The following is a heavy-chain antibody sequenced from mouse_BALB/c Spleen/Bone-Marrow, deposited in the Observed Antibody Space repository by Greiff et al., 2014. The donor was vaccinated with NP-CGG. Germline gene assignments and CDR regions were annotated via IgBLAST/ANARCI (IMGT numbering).Heavy chain of an antibody. D-gene: IGHD2-4*01. J-gene: IGHJ3*01. CDR1: GFTFSSYA. CDR2: ISSGGSYT. V-gene: IGHV5-9-3*01. CDR3: AIQYDYDGAWFAY. Sequence: EVQVVESGGGLVKPGGSLKLSCAASGFTFSSYAMSWVRQTPEKRLEWVATISSGGSYTYYPDSVKGRFTISRDNAKNTLYLQMSSLRSEDTARYYCAIQYDYDGAWFAYWGQGTLVTVSA.